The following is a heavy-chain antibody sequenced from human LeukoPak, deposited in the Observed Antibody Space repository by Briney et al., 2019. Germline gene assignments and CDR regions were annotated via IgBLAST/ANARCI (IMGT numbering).Heavy chain of an antibody. Sequence: PSETLSLTCTVSGDSINSGRHYWSWIRQPPGKGLEWIAYIYYSGSTNYNPSLKSRVTISVDTSKNQFSLKLSSVTAADTAVYYCARLGGAYSSSPNWFDPWGQGTLVTVSS. CDR2: IYYSGST. V-gene: IGHV4-61*01. J-gene: IGHJ5*02. CDR3: ARLGGAYSSSPNWFDP. D-gene: IGHD6-13*01. CDR1: GDSINSGRHY.